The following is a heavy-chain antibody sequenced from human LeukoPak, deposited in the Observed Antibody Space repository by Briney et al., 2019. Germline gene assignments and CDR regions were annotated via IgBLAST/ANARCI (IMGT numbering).Heavy chain of an antibody. CDR2: INPNIGAT. CDR1: GYTFTDYY. D-gene: IGHD5-18*01. Sequence: ASVKVSCKASGYTFTDYYMHWVRQAPGQGLEWMGWINPNIGATNYAQKFQGRVTMTRDTSINTAYMELSRLRSDDVAMYYCARYTAMFRGFDFWGQGTLVTVSS. V-gene: IGHV1-2*02. J-gene: IGHJ4*02. CDR3: ARYTAMFRGFDF.